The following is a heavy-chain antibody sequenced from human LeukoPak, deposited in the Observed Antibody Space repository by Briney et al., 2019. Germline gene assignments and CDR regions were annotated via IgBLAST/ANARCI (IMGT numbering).Heavy chain of an antibody. V-gene: IGHV1-69*13. D-gene: IGHD6-19*01. CDR3: AREMAVAGTDSGWFDP. Sequence: GASVKVSCKASGYTFTGYYMHWVRQAPGQGLEWMGGIIPIFGTANYAQKFQGRVTITADESTSTAYMELSSLRSEDTAVYYCAREMAVAGTDSGWFDPWGQGTLVTVSS. CDR2: IIPIFGTA. CDR1: GYTFTGYY. J-gene: IGHJ5*02.